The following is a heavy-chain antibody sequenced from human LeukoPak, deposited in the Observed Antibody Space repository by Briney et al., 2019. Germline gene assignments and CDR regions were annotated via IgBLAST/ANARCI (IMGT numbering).Heavy chain of an antibody. D-gene: IGHD3-22*01. CDR3: ARYYYDSSGLNYYFDY. J-gene: IGHJ4*02. Sequence: SETLSLTCTVSRGSISSYYWSWVRQPPGPGLEWIAYISDIGSITYNPSLMSRVTISLDTSKNKFSLKLSSVTAADTAVYYCARYYYDSSGLNYYFDYWGQGTLVTVSS. CDR1: RGSISSYY. V-gene: IGHV4-59*08. CDR2: ISDIGSI.